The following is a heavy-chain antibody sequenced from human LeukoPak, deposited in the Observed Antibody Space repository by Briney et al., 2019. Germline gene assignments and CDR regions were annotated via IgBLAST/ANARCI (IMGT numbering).Heavy chain of an antibody. CDR3: AKSHPPTVTTEEGEYLQH. CDR1: GFTFSSFV. J-gene: IGHJ1*01. Sequence: PGRSLRLSCAASGFTFSSFVMHWVRQAPGQGLEWVAVISFDGSNQYYADSVKGRFTIYRDNFKNTVYLQMNSLRAEETAVYYCAKSHPPTVTTEEGEYLQHWGQGTLVTVSS. CDR2: ISFDGSNQ. D-gene: IGHD4-17*01. V-gene: IGHV3-30*18.